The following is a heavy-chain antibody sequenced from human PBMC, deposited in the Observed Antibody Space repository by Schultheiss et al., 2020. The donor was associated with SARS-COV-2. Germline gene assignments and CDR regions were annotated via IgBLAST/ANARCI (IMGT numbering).Heavy chain of an antibody. Sequence: SVKVSCKASGGTFSSYAISWVRQAPGQGLEWMGGIIPIFGTANYAQKFQGRVTITADESTSTAYMELSSLRSEETAVYYCAGGGIVGATSDAFDIWGQGRMVTVSS. V-gene: IGHV1-69*13. CDR1: GGTFSSYA. J-gene: IGHJ3*02. CDR2: IIPIFGTA. D-gene: IGHD1-26*01. CDR3: AGGGIVGATSDAFDI.